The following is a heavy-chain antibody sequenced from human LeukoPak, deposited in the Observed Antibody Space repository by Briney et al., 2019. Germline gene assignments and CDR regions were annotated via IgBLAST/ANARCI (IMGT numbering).Heavy chain of an antibody. Sequence: GGSLRLSCAASGFTFSSYEMNWVRQAPGKGLEWVSVIYSGGSTYYADSVKGRFTISRDNSKNTLYLQMNSLRAEDTAVYYCARGRWYCSSTSCYFYFDYWGQGTLVTVSS. CDR3: ARGRWYCSSTSCYFYFDY. D-gene: IGHD2-2*01. J-gene: IGHJ4*02. CDR2: IYSGGST. V-gene: IGHV3-66*01. CDR1: GFTFSSYE.